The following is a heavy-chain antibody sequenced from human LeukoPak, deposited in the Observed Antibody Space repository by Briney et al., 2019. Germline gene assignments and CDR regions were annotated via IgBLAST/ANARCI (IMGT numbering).Heavy chain of an antibody. CDR3: ARVNYYGSGSYWDDY. CDR1: GGSISSGTYY. Sequence: SETLSLTCTVSGGSISSGTYYWAWIRQPPGKGLEWIGTIYHSGSTYYNPSLKSRVTISVDTSKNQFSLKLSPVTAADTAAYYCARVNYYGSGSYWDDYWGQGTLVTVSS. V-gene: IGHV4-39*07. CDR2: IYHSGST. D-gene: IGHD3-10*01. J-gene: IGHJ4*02.